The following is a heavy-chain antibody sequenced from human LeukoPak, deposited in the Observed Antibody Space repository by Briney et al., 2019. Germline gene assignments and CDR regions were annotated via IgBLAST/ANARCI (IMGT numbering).Heavy chain of an antibody. CDR1: GGSFSGYY. CDR2: INHSGST. V-gene: IGHV4-34*01. CDR3: ARGVGLEMATSYFDY. D-gene: IGHD5-24*01. Sequence: SETLSLTCAVYGGSFSGYYWSWIRQPPGKGLEWIGEINHSGSTNYNPSLKSRVTISVDTPKNQFSLKLSSVTTADTAVYYCARGVGLEMATSYFDYWGQGTLVTVSS. J-gene: IGHJ4*02.